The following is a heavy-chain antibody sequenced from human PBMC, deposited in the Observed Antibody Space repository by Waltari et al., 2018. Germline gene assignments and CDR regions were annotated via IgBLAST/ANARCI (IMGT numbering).Heavy chain of an antibody. D-gene: IGHD5-12*01. V-gene: IGHV4-39*01. CDR2: ISYNGAT. CDR3: ATYIGASVGTAAFDV. CDR1: GGPIPTNRHY. Sequence: QLQLQESGPGLVKPSETLALTCSVPGGPIPTNRHYWGWIRQPPGQGLEWIGTISYNGATYSSPSLRGRLTLSRDTTMNQLSLKLGSVTAADTAVYYCATYIGASVGTAAFDVWGQGTMVTVSS. J-gene: IGHJ3*01.